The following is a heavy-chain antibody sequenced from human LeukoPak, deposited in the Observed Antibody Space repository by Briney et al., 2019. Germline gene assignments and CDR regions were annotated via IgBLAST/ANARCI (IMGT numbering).Heavy chain of an antibody. V-gene: IGHV3-23*01. Sequence: QSGGSLRLSCAASGFTFSSYAMSWVRQAPGKGLEWVSAISGSGGSTYYADSVKGRFTISRDNSKNTLYLQMNSLRAEDTAVYYCARDLDYGSGSFDPWGQGTLVTVSS. J-gene: IGHJ5*02. D-gene: IGHD3-10*01. CDR3: ARDLDYGSGSFDP. CDR1: GFTFSSYA. CDR2: ISGSGGST.